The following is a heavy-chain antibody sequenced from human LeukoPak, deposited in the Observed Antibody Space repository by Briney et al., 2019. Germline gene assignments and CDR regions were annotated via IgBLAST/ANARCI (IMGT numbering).Heavy chain of an antibody. D-gene: IGHD2-21*02. V-gene: IGHV3-23*01. CDR2: ISGSGGST. CDR1: GFTFSSYA. CDR3: ASDSYSPEYFQH. J-gene: IGHJ1*01. Sequence: GGSLRLSCAASGFTFSSYAMSWVRQAPGKGLEWVSGISGSGGSTYYADSVKGRFTISRDNSKNTLYLQMNSLRAEDTAVYYCASDSYSPEYFQHWGQGTLVTVSS.